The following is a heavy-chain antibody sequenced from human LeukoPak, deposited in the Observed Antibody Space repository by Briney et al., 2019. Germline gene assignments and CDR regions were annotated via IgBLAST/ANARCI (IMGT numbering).Heavy chain of an antibody. CDR2: ISSSSSYI. CDR1: GFTFSSYS. Sequence: PGGSLRLSCAASGFTFSSYSMNWVRQAPGKGLEWVSSISSSSSYIYYADSVKGRFTISRDNAKNSLYLQMNSLRAEDTAVYYCARDPPMVRGVIIPNDYWGQGTLVTVSS. J-gene: IGHJ4*02. CDR3: ARDPPMVRGVIIPNDY. V-gene: IGHV3-21*01. D-gene: IGHD3-10*01.